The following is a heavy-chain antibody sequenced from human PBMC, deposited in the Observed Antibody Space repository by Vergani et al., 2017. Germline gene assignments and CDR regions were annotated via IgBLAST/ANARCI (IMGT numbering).Heavy chain of an antibody. D-gene: IGHD2-2*01. CDR1: GGSISSGSYY. Sequence: QVQLQESGPGLVKPSQTLSLTCTVSGGSISSGSYYWSWLRQPAGKGLEWIGRIYTSESTNYNPSLKSRVTISVDTSKNQFSLKLSSVTAADTALYYCARAPYCSSISCYRGHGMDVWGQGTTVTVSS. V-gene: IGHV4-61*02. CDR3: ARAPYCSSISCYRGHGMDV. CDR2: IYTSEST. J-gene: IGHJ6*02.